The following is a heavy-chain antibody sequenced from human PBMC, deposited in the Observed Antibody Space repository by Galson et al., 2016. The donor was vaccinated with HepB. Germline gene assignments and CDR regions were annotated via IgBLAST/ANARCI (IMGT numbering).Heavy chain of an antibody. D-gene: IGHD2/OR15-2a*01. CDR3: ATTPYYAPKYYPYY. CDR2: VYPAGSDT. Sequence: QSGAEVKKPGESLRISCKGSGYTFRSYWIGWVRQMPGKGLEWMGIVYPAGSDTRYSPSFQGQVTVSVDQSTSTAYLQWSSLKDSDPAMYYCATTPYYAPKYYPYYWGQGTLVTVSS. V-gene: IGHV5-51*01. CDR1: GYTFRSYW. J-gene: IGHJ4*02.